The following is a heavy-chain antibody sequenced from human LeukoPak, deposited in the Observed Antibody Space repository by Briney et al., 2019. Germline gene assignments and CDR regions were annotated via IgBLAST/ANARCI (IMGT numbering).Heavy chain of an antibody. V-gene: IGHV4-34*01. CDR3: ARTSPHYDFWSVIYYYMDV. J-gene: IGHJ6*03. Sequence: SSETLSLTCAVYGGSFSGYYWSWIRQPPGKGLEWIGEINHSGSTNYNPSLKSRVTISVDTSKNQFSLKLSSVTAADTAVYYCARTSPHYDFWSVIYYYMDVWGKGTTVTVSS. CDR2: INHSGST. D-gene: IGHD3-3*01. CDR1: GGSFSGYY.